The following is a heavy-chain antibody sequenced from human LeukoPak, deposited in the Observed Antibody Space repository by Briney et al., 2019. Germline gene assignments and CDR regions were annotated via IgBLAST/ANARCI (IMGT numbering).Heavy chain of an antibody. CDR3: AKSHSVEQRGYSDY. J-gene: IGHJ4*02. D-gene: IGHD1/OR15-1a*01. CDR2: IANNGGDT. Sequence: GGSLRLSCAASRFTFSTYAMSWVRQAPGKGLEWVSTIANNGGDTYYADSVKGRFTISRDNSKNTLYLQMNSLRAEDTAVYYCAKSHSVEQRGYSDYWGQGTLVTVSS. CDR1: RFTFSTYA. V-gene: IGHV3-23*01.